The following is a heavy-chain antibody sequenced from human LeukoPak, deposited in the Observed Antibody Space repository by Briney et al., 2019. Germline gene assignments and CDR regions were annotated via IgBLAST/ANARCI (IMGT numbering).Heavy chain of an antibody. CDR2: IIPIFGTA. CDR3: AGDGARGATIFLGAFDI. CDR1: GGTFSSYA. D-gene: IGHD5-12*01. J-gene: IGHJ3*02. Sequence: ASVKVSCKASGGTFSSYAISWVRQAPGQGLEWMGGIIPIFGTANYAQKFQGRVTITADESTSTAYMELSSLRSEDTAVYYCAGDGARGATIFLGAFDIWGQGTMVTVSS. V-gene: IGHV1-69*13.